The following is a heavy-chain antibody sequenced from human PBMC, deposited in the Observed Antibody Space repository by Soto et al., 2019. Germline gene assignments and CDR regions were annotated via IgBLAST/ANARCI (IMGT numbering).Heavy chain of an antibody. CDR1: GYTFTGYY. Sequence: ASVKVSCKASGYTFTGYYMHWVRQAPGQGLEWMGWINPNSGGTNYAQKFRGWVTMTRDTSISTAYMELSRLRSDDTAVYYCARDSGIQLWFLDYWGQGTLVTVSS. CDR3: ARDSGIQLWFLDY. D-gene: IGHD5-18*01. J-gene: IGHJ4*02. CDR2: INPNSGGT. V-gene: IGHV1-2*04.